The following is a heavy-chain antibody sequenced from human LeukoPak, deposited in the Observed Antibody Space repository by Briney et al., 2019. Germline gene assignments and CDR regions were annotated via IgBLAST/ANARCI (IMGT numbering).Heavy chain of an antibody. V-gene: IGHV1-69*05. J-gene: IGHJ5*02. CDR1: GGTFSSYA. Sequence: ASVKVSCKASGGTFSSYAISWVRQAPGQGLEWMGGIIPIFGTANYAQKFQGRVTITTDESTSTAYMELSRRRSEDTAVYYCARDLLRSGVASTGWFDPWGQGTLVTVSS. CDR3: ARDLLRSGVASTGWFDP. D-gene: IGHD5-12*01. CDR2: IIPIFGTA.